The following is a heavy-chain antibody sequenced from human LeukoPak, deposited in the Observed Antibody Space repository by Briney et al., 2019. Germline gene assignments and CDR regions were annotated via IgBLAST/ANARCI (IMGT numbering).Heavy chain of an antibody. J-gene: IGHJ5*02. CDR2: INHSGNT. CDR1: GYSISSGYY. D-gene: IGHD3-10*01. CDR3: ARRRVRGAISTQNWFDP. Sequence: SETLSLTCTVSGYSISSGYYWSWIRQPPGKGLEWIGEINHSGNTNYNPSLKSRVTISVDTSKNQFSLKLSSVTAADTAVYYCARRRVRGAISTQNWFDPWGQGTLVTVSS. V-gene: IGHV4-38-2*02.